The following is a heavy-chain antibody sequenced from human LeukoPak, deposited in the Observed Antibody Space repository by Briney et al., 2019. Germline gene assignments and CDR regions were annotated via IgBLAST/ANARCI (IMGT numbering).Heavy chain of an antibody. J-gene: IGHJ3*02. V-gene: IGHV4-59*01. CDR3: ARRTSNGWPSENAFDI. CDR1: AGSITSVY. Sequence: SETLSLTCSVSAGSITSVYWSWIRRPPGKGLECIGYIFYTGSTNYNPSLKSRVTISLDKSKNQFFLKLSSVTAADTAMYYCARRTSNGWPSENAFDIWGQGTMVSVSS. D-gene: IGHD6-19*01. CDR2: IFYTGST.